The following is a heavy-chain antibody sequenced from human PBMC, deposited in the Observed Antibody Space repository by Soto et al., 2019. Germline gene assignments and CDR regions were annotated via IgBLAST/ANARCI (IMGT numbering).Heavy chain of an antibody. CDR3: TRGSFRREYYYSLDV. V-gene: IGHV3-53*02. CDR2: IYSGGST. J-gene: IGHJ6*02. D-gene: IGHD1-26*01. Sequence: EMQLVETGGGLMQPGGSLRLSCAASGFTVTSNHMSWVRQAPGKGLEWVSVIYSGGSTYYADSVKGRFTTSKDSSKNILYLQMDSLRADDSAVYYCTRGSFRREYYYSLDVWGQGTTVTVS. CDR1: GFTVTSNH.